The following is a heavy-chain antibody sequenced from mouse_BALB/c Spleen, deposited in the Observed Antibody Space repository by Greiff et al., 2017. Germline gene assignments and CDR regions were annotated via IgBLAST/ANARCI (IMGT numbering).Heavy chain of an antibody. CDR1: GFTFSSYG. V-gene: IGHV5-6*01. J-gene: IGHJ4*01. Sequence: EVQLVESGGDLVKPGGSLKLSCAASGFTFSSYGMSWVRQTPDKRLEWVATISSGGSYTCYPDSVKGRFTISRDNAKNTLYLQMSSLKSEDTAMYYCASPTYGSSFYYAMDYWGQGTSVTVSS. CDR2: ISSGGSYT. CDR3: ASPTYGSSFYYAMDY. D-gene: IGHD1-1*01.